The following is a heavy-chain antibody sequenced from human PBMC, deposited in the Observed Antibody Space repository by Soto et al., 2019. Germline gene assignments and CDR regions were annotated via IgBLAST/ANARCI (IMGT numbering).Heavy chain of an antibody. CDR3: ASRDPGTSVDY. D-gene: IGHD1-7*01. V-gene: IGHV4-4*02. CDR1: LGSFTSNNW. Sequence: LXLTCAVSLGSFTSNNWWTWVRQPPGQGLEWIGEIYRTGSTNYNPSLKSRVTISLDKSENQFSLKVTSLTAADTAVYYCASRDPGTSVDYWGQGTLVTVSS. J-gene: IGHJ4*02. CDR2: IYRTGST.